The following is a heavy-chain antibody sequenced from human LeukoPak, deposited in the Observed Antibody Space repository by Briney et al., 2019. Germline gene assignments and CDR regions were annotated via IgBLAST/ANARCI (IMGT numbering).Heavy chain of an antibody. J-gene: IGHJ6*03. CDR2: ISGSGGST. Sequence: GGSLRLSCAASGFTFSSYAMSWVRQAPGKGLEWVSAISGSGGSTYYADSAKGRFTISRDNSKNTLYLQMNSLRAEDTAVYYCAKGGEVIVVVPHMDVWGKGTTVTVSS. CDR3: AKGGEVIVVVPHMDV. V-gene: IGHV3-23*01. CDR1: GFTFSSYA. D-gene: IGHD2-2*01.